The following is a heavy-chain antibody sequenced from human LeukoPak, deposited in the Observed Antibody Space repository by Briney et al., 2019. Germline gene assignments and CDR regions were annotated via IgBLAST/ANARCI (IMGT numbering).Heavy chain of an antibody. J-gene: IGHJ6*02. CDR2: ISGSGGST. CDR3: AKDRVLVAATYYYGMDV. D-gene: IGHD2-15*01. Sequence: PGGSLRLSCAASGFTFSNYAMTWVRQAPGKGLEWVSTISGSGGSTYHADSVKGRFTISRDNSKNTLYLQMNSLRAEDTAVYYCAKDRVLVAATYYYGMDVWGQGTTVTVSS. CDR1: GFTFSNYA. V-gene: IGHV3-23*01.